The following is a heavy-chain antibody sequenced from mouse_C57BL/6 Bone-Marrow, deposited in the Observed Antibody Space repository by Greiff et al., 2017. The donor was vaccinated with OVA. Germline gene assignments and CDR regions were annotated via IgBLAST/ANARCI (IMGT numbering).Heavy chain of an antibody. D-gene: IGHD2-1*01. CDR2: ILPGSGTT. Sequence: QVQLQQSGAELLKPGASVKLSCKATGYTFTGYWIEWVKQRPGHGLEWIGEILPGSGTTNYNEKFKGKATFTADTSSNTAYMQLSSLTTEDSAIYYCAREVYYGNYFYYFDYWGQGTTLTVSS. J-gene: IGHJ2*01. CDR3: AREVYYGNYFYYFDY. V-gene: IGHV1-9*01. CDR1: GYTFTGYW.